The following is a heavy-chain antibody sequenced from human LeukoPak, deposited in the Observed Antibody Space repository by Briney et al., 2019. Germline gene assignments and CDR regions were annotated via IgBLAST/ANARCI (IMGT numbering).Heavy chain of an antibody. J-gene: IGHJ3*02. CDR2: IYYSGGT. CDR1: GGSISSYY. V-gene: IGHV4-59*01. CDR3: ARGGRLRYFDWLNRAAFDI. D-gene: IGHD3-9*01. Sequence: SETLSLTCTVSGGSISSYYWSWIRQPPGKGLEWIGYIYYSGGTNYNPSLKSRVTISVDTSKNQFSLKLSSVTAADTAVYYCARGGRLRYFDWLNRAAFDIWGQGTMVTVSS.